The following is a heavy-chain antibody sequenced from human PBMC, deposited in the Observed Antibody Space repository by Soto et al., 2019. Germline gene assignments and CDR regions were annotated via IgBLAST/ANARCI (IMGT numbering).Heavy chain of an antibody. Sequence: GSLRLSCAASGFTFSSYSMNWVRQAPGKGLEWVSYISSSSSTIYYADSVKGRFTVSRDNAKNSLYLQMNSLRAEDTAVYYCARLSGIATDYYYYGMDFWGQGTTVTVSS. CDR1: GFTFSSYS. J-gene: IGHJ6*02. D-gene: IGHD6-13*01. V-gene: IGHV3-48*01. CDR2: ISSSSSTI. CDR3: ARLSGIATDYYYYGMDF.